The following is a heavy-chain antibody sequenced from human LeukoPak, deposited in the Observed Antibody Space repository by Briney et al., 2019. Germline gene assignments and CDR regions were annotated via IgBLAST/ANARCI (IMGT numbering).Heavy chain of an antibody. CDR1: GFTFSSYS. Sequence: GGSLRLSCAASGFTFSSYSMNWVRQAPGKGLEWVSSSSSSSSYIYYADSVKGRFTISRDNAKNSLYLQMNSLRAEDTAVYYCARVVGIRARYGYWGQGTLVTVSS. D-gene: IGHD1-14*01. J-gene: IGHJ4*02. V-gene: IGHV3-21*01. CDR3: ARVVGIRARYGY. CDR2: SSSSSSYI.